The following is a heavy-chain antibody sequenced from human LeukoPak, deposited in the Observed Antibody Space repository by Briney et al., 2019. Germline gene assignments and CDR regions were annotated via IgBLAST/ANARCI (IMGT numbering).Heavy chain of an antibody. CDR2: IYYSGST. V-gene: IGHV4-59*01. Sequence: SETLSLTCTVSGGSISSYYWSWIRQPPGKGLEWIGYIYYSGSTNYNPSLKSRVTISVDTSKNQFSLKLSSVTAADTAVYYCARDSGYNGDFQHWGQGTLVTVSS. D-gene: IGHD3-22*01. CDR3: ARDSGYNGDFQH. CDR1: GGSISSYY. J-gene: IGHJ1*01.